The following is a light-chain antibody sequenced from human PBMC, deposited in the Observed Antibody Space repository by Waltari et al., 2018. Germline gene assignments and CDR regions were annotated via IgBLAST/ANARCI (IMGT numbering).Light chain of an antibody. CDR3: QQYNNWPRT. CDR1: QSVSSN. V-gene: IGKV3-15*01. Sequence: EIVMTQSPATLSVSAGERATLSCRASQSVSSNLAWYQQKPGQAPGLLIYGASTRATGIPARFSGSGSGTEFTLTISSLQSEDFAVYYCQQYNNWPRTFGQGTKVEIK. J-gene: IGKJ1*01. CDR2: GAS.